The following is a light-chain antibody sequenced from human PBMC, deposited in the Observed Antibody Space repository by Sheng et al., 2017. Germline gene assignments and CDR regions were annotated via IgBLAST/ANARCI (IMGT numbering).Light chain of an antibody. CDR1: QNVGTN. J-gene: IGKJ5*01. CDR2: DAS. V-gene: IGKV3-15*01. CDR3: QQYNAWPPIT. Sequence: EIVLTQSPGTLSLSPGERATLSCRTSQNVGTNLAWYHQQSGRAPRLLMFDASTRATGIPARFSASGSGTEFTLTISSLQSEDFAIYYCQQYNAWPPITFGQGTRLEIK.